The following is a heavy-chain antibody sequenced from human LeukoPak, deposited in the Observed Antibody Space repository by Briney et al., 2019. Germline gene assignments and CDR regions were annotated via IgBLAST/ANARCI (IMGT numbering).Heavy chain of an antibody. CDR2: ISAYNGNT. V-gene: IGHV1-18*01. D-gene: IGHD2-2*01. J-gene: IGHJ4*02. CDR1: GYTFTSCG. CDR3: ARVAYCSSTSCYYFDY. Sequence: ASVKVSCKASGYTFTSCGISWVRQAPGQGLEWMGWISAYNGNTNYAQKLQGRVTMTTDTSTSTAYMELRSLRSDDTAVYYCARVAYCSSTSCYYFDYWGQGTLVTVSS.